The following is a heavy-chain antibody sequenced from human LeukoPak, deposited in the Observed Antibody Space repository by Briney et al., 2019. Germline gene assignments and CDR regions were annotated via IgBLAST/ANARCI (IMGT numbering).Heavy chain of an antibody. D-gene: IGHD5-18*01. V-gene: IGHV1-69*04. J-gene: IGHJ4*02. CDR1: GGTFSSYA. CDR3: ASVDTAMVLDC. CDR2: IIPILGIA. Sequence: ASVKVSCKASGGTFSSYAISWVRQAPGQGLEWMGRIIPILGIANYAQKFQGRVTITADKSTSTAYMELSSLRSEDTAVYYCASVDTAMVLDCWGQGTLVTVSS.